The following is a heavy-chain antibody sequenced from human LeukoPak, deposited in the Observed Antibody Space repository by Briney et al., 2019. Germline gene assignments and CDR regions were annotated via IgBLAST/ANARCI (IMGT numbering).Heavy chain of an antibody. D-gene: IGHD5-24*01. CDR3: AKSGYNRFDY. CDR1: GFTFSSFE. V-gene: IGHV3-48*03. J-gene: IGHJ4*02. CDR2: ISGTGSMI. Sequence: GGSLRLSCAASGFTFSSFEMNWVRQAPGKGLEWIAFISGTGSMIYYADSVKGRFTISRDNAKSSLYLQMNSLRADDTAVYYCAKSGYNRFDYWGQGTLVTVSS.